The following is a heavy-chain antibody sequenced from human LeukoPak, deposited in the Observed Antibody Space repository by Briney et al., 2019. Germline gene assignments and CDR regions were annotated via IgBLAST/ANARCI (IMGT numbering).Heavy chain of an antibody. J-gene: IGHJ5*02. V-gene: IGHV4-34*01. CDR3: ARALIPILTGYYPWFDP. CDR2: INHSGST. CDR1: GGSFSGYY. D-gene: IGHD3-9*01. Sequence: SETLPLTCAVYGGSFSGYYWSWIRQPPGKGLEWIGEINHSGSTNYNPSLKSRVTISVDTSKNQFSLKLSSVTAADTAVYYCARALIPILTGYYPWFDPWGQGTLVTVSS.